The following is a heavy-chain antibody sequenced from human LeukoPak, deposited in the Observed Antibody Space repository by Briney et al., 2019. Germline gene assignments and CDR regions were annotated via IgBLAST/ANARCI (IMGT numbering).Heavy chain of an antibody. CDR3: VRDNSRGQSLGVIY. V-gene: IGHV3-48*01. D-gene: IGHD3-22*01. CDR2: INADSSTI. Sequence: PGGSLRLSCAASGFTFSTYNMNWVRQAPGKGLEWISYINADSSTIQYADSVRGRSTTSRDNAKNSLYLQMNSLRAEDTAVYYCVRDNSRGQSLGVIYWGQGSLVTVSS. CDR1: GFTFSTYN. J-gene: IGHJ4*02.